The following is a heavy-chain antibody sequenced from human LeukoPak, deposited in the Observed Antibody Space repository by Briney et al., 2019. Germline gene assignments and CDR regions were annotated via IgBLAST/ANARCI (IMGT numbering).Heavy chain of an antibody. CDR3: ARDSPAAAVFDY. CDR1: GFTFSSHE. CDR2: ISGSGGSV. J-gene: IGHJ4*01. Sequence: GGSLRLSCAASGFTFSSHEMNWVRQAPGKGLEWVSCISGSGGSVYYADSVKGRLTISRDNTKNSLYLQMISLTAEDTAVYYCARDSPAAAVFDYWGQGTLVTVSS. V-gene: IGHV3-48*03. D-gene: IGHD6-13*01.